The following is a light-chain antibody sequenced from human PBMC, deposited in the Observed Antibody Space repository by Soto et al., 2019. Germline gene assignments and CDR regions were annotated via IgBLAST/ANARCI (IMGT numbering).Light chain of an antibody. CDR3: QSYDSSLSGGV. V-gene: IGLV1-40*01. CDR2: GNS. J-gene: IGLJ1*01. CDR1: SSNIGAGYD. Sequence: QTVVTQPPSVSGAPGQRVTISCTGSSSNIGAGYDVHWYQQLPGTAPKLLIYGNSKRPSGVPDRFSGSKSGTSASLAITGLQAEDDADYYCQSYDSSLSGGVFGTGTKLTVL.